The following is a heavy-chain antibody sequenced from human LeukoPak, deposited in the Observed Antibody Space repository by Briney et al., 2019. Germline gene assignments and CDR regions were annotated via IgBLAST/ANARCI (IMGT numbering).Heavy chain of an antibody. Sequence: GGSLRLSCAASGFTFSSYSMNWVRQAPGKGLEWVSSISSSSSYIYYADSVKGRFTISRDNAKNSLYLQMNSLRAEDTAAYYCARGAAAAGLDYWGQGTLVTVSS. CDR1: GFTFSSYS. CDR2: ISSSSSYI. V-gene: IGHV3-21*01. J-gene: IGHJ4*02. CDR3: ARGAAAAGLDY. D-gene: IGHD6-13*01.